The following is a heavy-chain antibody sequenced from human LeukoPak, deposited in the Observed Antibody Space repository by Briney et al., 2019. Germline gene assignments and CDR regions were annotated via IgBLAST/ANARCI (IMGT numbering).Heavy chain of an antibody. Sequence: ASVRVFYEASGYTFNNYDVTWVRHAPGQGLEYMGWMNPNSGNTGFTQKFRGRVTMTSDASTTSAFMELMRLTSEDTAVYYCTRAVRNQLLSEYWGQGTRITVSS. CDR2: MNPNSGNT. CDR3: TRAVRNQLLSEY. D-gene: IGHD2-2*01. CDR1: GYTFNNYD. V-gene: IGHV1-8*01. J-gene: IGHJ4*02.